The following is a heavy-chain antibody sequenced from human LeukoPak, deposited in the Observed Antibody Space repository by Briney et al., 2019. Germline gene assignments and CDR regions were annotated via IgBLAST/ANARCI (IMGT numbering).Heavy chain of an antibody. D-gene: IGHD2-21*02. V-gene: IGHV3-53*01. CDR2: IYSDNT. Sequence: GGSLRLSCTVSGSTVSSNSMSWVRQAPGKGLEWVSFIYSDNTHYSDSVKGRFTISRDNSKNTLYLQMNSLRAEDTAVYFCARELRWDYYMDVWGKGTTVTVSS. J-gene: IGHJ6*03. CDR1: GSTVSSNS. CDR3: ARELRWDYYMDV.